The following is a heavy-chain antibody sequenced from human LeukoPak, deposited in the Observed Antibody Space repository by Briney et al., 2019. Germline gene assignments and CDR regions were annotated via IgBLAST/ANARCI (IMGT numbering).Heavy chain of an antibody. Sequence: SETLSLTCSVSDDSITIYYWSWIRQPPGKGLEWIGYIYYSGSTNYNPSLKSRVTISVDTSNNHFSLKLSSVTAADTAVYYCARYGYSSSWYTNNWFDPWGQGTLVTVSS. CDR3: ARYGYSSSWYTNNWFDP. D-gene: IGHD6-13*01. V-gene: IGHV4-59*01. J-gene: IGHJ5*02. CDR2: IYYSGST. CDR1: DDSITIYY.